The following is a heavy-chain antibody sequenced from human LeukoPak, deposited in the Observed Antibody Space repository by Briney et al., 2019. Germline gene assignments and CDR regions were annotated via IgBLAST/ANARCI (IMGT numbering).Heavy chain of an antibody. Sequence: RPGRSLRLSCAASGFTFSSYAMHWVRQAPGKGLEWVAVISYDGSNKYYADSVKGRFTISRDNSKNTLYLQMNSLRAEDTAVYYCASDFRQWLVHRPVYFDYWGQGTLVTVSS. CDR3: ASDFRQWLVHRPVYFDY. J-gene: IGHJ4*02. CDR1: GFTFSSYA. CDR2: ISYDGSNK. V-gene: IGHV3-30-3*01. D-gene: IGHD6-19*01.